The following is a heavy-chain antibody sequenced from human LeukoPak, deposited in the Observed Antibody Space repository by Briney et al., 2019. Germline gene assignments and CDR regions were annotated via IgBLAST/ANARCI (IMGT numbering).Heavy chain of an antibody. CDR1: GGSISSGGYY. J-gene: IGHJ4*02. CDR3: ARAGGVKTAALDLDY. D-gene: IGHD6-25*01. Sequence: SETLSLTCTVSGGSISSGGYYWSWIRQPPGKGLEWIGYIYHSGSTYYNPSLKSRVTISVDRSKNQFSLKLTSVTTADTAVYYCARAGGVKTAALDLDYWGQGTLVTVSS. CDR2: IYHSGST. V-gene: IGHV4-30-2*01.